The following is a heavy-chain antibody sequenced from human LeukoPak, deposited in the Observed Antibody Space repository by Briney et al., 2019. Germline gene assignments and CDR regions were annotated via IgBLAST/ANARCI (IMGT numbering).Heavy chain of an antibody. Sequence: ASVKVSCKASGGTFSSYAISWVRQAPGQGLEWMGGIIPIFGTANYAQKFQGRVTITADKSTSTAYMELSSLRSEDTAVYYCARERYYGSGSYLGGLDYWGQGTLVTVSS. CDR3: ARERYYGSGSYLGGLDY. CDR1: GGTFSSYA. V-gene: IGHV1-69*06. J-gene: IGHJ4*02. CDR2: IIPIFGTA. D-gene: IGHD3-10*01.